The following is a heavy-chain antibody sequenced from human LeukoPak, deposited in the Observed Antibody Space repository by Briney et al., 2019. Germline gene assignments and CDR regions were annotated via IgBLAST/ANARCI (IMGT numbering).Heavy chain of an antibody. CDR1: GFAFSSYG. D-gene: IGHD4-17*01. CDR2: ISYDGSNK. J-gene: IGHJ5*02. CDR3: AREQTYGDYGNWFDP. Sequence: GRSLRLSCAASGFAFSSYGMHWVRQAPGKGLEWVAVISYDGSNKYYADSVKGRFTISRDNSKNTLYLQMNSLRAEDTAVYYCAREQTYGDYGNWFDPWGQGTLVTVSS. V-gene: IGHV3-30*03.